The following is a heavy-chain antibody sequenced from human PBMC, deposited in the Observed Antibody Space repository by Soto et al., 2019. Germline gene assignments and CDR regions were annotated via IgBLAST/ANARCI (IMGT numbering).Heavy chain of an antibody. CDR1: GGLFSSYA. Sequence: SVKVSCKDSGGLFSSYAISWVRQAPGQGLEWMGGIIPVFDTAYYAQNFQGRVTISADESTNTAYMELSSLRSEDTAMYYCARGGSGYVWFNEFWGQGAQVTVSS. CDR3: ARGGSGYVWFNEF. V-gene: IGHV1-69*13. D-gene: IGHD3-22*01. CDR2: IIPVFDTA. J-gene: IGHJ4*02.